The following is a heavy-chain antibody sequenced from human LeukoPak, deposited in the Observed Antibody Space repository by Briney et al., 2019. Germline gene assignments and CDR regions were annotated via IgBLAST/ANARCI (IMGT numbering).Heavy chain of an antibody. J-gene: IGHJ4*02. CDR3: AGRDNFDWLFY. CDR2: ISAYNGNT. D-gene: IGHD3-9*01. Sequence: ASVKVSCKASGYTFTHYHVSWVRQAPGQGLEWMGRISAYNGNTDFAQKFQGRVILTTDTPTSTAYMELRSLRSDDTAVYYCAGRDNFDWLFYWGQGTLVTVSS. CDR1: GYTFTHYH. V-gene: IGHV1-18*01.